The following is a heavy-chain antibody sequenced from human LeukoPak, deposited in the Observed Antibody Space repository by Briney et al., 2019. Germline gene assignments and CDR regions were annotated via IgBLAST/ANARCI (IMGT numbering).Heavy chain of an antibody. CDR1: GGSISSYY. CDR2: ISYTGST. CDR3: ARGSVYSDS. Sequence: SETLSLTCTVSGGSISSYYVSWIRQPPGKGLEWIGYISYTGSTDYHPSLKSRVTISVDMSKNQFSLKVSSVTAADTAVYYCARGSVYSDSWGQGTLVTVSS. J-gene: IGHJ4*02. V-gene: IGHV4-59*01.